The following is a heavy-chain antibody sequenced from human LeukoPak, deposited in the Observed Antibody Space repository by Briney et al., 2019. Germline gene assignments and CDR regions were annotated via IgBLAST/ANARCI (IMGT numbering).Heavy chain of an antibody. Sequence: GASVKVSCKASGYTFTGYYMHWVRQAPGQGLEWMGRINPNSGGTNYAQKFQGRVTMTRDTSISTAYMELSRLRSDDTAVYYCARDCSGGSCYSHWVQGTLVTVSS. D-gene: IGHD2-15*01. V-gene: IGHV1-2*06. J-gene: IGHJ4*02. CDR1: GYTFTGYY. CDR3: ARDCSGGSCYSH. CDR2: INPNSGGT.